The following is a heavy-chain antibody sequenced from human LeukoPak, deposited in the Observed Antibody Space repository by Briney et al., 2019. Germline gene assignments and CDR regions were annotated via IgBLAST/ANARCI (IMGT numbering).Heavy chain of an antibody. CDR1: GFTFSSYS. D-gene: IGHD3-22*01. Sequence: GGSLRLSCAASGFTFSSYSMNWVRQAPGKGLEWVSSISSSSSYIYYADSVKGRFTISRDNAKNSLYLQMNSLRAEDTAVCYCARSYYDSSGYYVKDDAFDIWGQGTMVTVSS. J-gene: IGHJ3*02. CDR2: ISSSSSYI. V-gene: IGHV3-21*01. CDR3: ARSYYDSSGYYVKDDAFDI.